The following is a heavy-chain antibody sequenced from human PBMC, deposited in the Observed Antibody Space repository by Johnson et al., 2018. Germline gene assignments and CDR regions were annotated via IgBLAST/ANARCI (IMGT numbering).Heavy chain of an antibody. CDR2: ISWNSGSI. D-gene: IGHD3-10*01. J-gene: IGHJ1*01. CDR3: AKGHFSMVVVVIIRPEYFQH. Sequence: VQLVESGGGLVQPGRSLRLSCAASGFTFDDSAMHWVRQAPGKGLEWVSGISWNSGSIGYADSVKGRFTISRDNAKNSLYLQMNSLRAEDTALYYCAKGHFSMVVVVIIRPEYFQHWGQGTLVTVSS. CDR1: GFTFDDSA. V-gene: IGHV3-9*01.